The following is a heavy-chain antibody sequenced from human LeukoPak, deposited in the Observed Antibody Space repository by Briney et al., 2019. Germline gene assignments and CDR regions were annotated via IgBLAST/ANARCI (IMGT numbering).Heavy chain of an antibody. Sequence: SETMSLTCAVYGGSFSGYYWSWNRQPPGKGLEWIGEINHSGSTNYNPSLKSRVTISVDTSKNQFSLKLSSVTAADTAVYYCASTNPFDYWGQGTLVTVSS. V-gene: IGHV4-34*01. J-gene: IGHJ4*02. CDR3: ASTNPFDY. CDR1: GGSFSGYY. D-gene: IGHD1-14*01. CDR2: INHSGST.